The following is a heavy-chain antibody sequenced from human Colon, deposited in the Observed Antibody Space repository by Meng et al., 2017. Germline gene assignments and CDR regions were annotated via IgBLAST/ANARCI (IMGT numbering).Heavy chain of an antibody. D-gene: IGHD1-26*01. CDR1: GYTFTGYY. Sequence: ASVKVSCKASGYTFTGYYMHWVRQAPGQGLEWMGWINPSSGGTNYAQKFQGRVTMTRDTSISTAYMELSRLRSDDTAVYYCARLKYSGSYSQSVFDYWGQGTLVTVSS. V-gene: IGHV1-2*02. J-gene: IGHJ4*02. CDR2: INPSSGGT. CDR3: ARLKYSGSYSQSVFDY.